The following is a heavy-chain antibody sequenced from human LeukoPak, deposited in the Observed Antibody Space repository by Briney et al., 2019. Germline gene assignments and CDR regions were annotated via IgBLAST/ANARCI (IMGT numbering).Heavy chain of an antibody. D-gene: IGHD1-1*01. Sequence: SVKVSCKASGGTFSSYAISWVRQAPGQGLEWMGRIIPIHGIANYAQKFQGRVTITANKSTSTAYMELSSLRSEDTAVYYCARRRQSDDGDFSYWGQGTLVTVSS. J-gene: IGHJ4*02. CDR3: ARRRQSDDGDFSY. CDR1: GGTFSSYA. CDR2: IIPIHGIA. V-gene: IGHV1-69*04.